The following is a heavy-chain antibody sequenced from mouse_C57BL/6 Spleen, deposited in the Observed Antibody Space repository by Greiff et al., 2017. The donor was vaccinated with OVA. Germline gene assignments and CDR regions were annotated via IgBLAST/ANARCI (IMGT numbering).Heavy chain of an antibody. J-gene: IGHJ2*01. CDR1: GFTFSDYG. Sequence: EVQLQESGGGLVKPGGSLKLSCAASGFTFSDYGMHWVRQAPEKGLEWVAYISSGSSTIYYADTVKGRFTISRDNAKNTLFLQMTSLRSEDTAMYYCARSYYYGSSSYYFDYWGQGTTLTVSS. D-gene: IGHD1-1*01. V-gene: IGHV5-17*01. CDR2: ISSGSSTI. CDR3: ARSYYYGSSSYYFDY.